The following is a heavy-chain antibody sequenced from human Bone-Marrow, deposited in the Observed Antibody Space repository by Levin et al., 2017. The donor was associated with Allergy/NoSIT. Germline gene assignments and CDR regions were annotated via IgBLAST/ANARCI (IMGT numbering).Heavy chain of an antibody. D-gene: IGHD5-18*01. CDR1: GDSVTSGGFY. Sequence: GSLRLSCTVSGDSVTSGGFYWTWIRQPPGKRLEWFGYIAYDGITNYNPSFKNRVTISLDTSENQFSLELTSVTAADTAMYYCVRERHSYGFDSWGQGTLVTVSS. CDR3: VRERHSYGFDS. CDR2: IAYDGIT. J-gene: IGHJ4*01. V-gene: IGHV4-61*08.